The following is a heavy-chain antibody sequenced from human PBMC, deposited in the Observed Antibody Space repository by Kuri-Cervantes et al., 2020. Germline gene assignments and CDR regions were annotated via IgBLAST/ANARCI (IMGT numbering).Heavy chain of an antibody. CDR1: GFTFSSYG. V-gene: IGHV3-30*19. D-gene: IGHD4-23*01. Sequence: GESLKISCAASGFTFSSYGMHWVRQAPGKGLEWVAVISYDGSNKYYADSVKGRFTVSSPPPPHTLYLQMNSLRPEDTAVYYCSRDFFALGDYGGNSMSYFDYWGQGTLVTVSS. CDR2: ISYDGSNK. J-gene: IGHJ4*02. CDR3: SRDFFALGDYGGNSMSYFDY.